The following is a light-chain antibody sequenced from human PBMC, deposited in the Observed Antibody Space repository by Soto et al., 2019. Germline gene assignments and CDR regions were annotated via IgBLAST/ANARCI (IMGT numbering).Light chain of an antibody. V-gene: IGKV1-5*01. CDR3: QQFVISTT. Sequence: IQMTQSPSTLPASVGDRVTITCRASHNIERWMAWYQQKPGKAPSLLIFDASTLHSGVPSRFSGSGSWTDFTLTISSLQPDDFATYCCQQFVISTTFGQGTKVDIK. CDR1: HNIERW. J-gene: IGKJ1*01. CDR2: DAS.